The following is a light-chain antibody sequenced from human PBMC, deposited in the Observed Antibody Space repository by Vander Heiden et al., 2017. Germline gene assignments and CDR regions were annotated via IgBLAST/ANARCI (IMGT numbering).Light chain of an antibody. CDR2: QDR. CDR3: QAWDSSTAGWV. Sequence: SYELPQPPSVSVSPGQPARITCSGDQLGDKYACWYQQKPGQSPVLVIYQDRKRPSGIPERFSGSNSGNTATLTISGTQAMDEADYYCQAWDSSTAGWVFGGGTKLTVL. V-gene: IGLV3-1*01. CDR1: QLGDKY. J-gene: IGLJ3*02.